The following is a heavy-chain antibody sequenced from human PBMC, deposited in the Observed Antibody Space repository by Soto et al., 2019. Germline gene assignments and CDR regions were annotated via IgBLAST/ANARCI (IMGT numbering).Heavy chain of an antibody. Sequence: PKGALSLTCSVSGGSMRGYNLNWGWIRQAPGKGLEWIGSAYFSGGNTYYSPSLKSRVSISVDTSKNEFSLRLTSLTAADTAVYFCAYGSSSAWIDYWGQGTLVTVSS. J-gene: IGHJ4*02. D-gene: IGHD6-25*01. CDR2: AYFSGGNT. V-gene: IGHV4-39*01. CDR1: GGSMRGYNLN. CDR3: AYGSSSAWIDY.